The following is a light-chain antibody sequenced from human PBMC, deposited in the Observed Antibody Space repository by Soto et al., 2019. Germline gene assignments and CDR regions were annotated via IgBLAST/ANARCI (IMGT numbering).Light chain of an antibody. J-gene: IGLJ1*01. CDR2: GNS. CDR3: QSYDSSLSAYYV. Sequence: QPVLTQPPSVSGAPGQRVTISCTGSSSNIGAGYDVHWYQQLPGTAPKLLIYGNSNRPSWVPDRFSGSKSGTSASLAITGLQAEDEADYYCQSYDSSLSAYYVFGTGTKVTVL. CDR1: SSNIGAGYD. V-gene: IGLV1-40*01.